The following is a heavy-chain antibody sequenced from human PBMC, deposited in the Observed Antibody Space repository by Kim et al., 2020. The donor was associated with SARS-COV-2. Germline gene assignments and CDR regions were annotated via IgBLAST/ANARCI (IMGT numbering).Heavy chain of an antibody. D-gene: IGHD2-21*02. CDR3: ARRSYCGGDCTILPSYYHGMDV. CDR1: GYSFATYL. CDR2: IYPGDSDI. V-gene: IGHV5-51*01. Sequence: GESLKISCQGSGYSFATYLIVWVRQMPGKGLEWVGNIYPGDSDIRYSPSFQGQVIISADKSISTTYLQWSSLTASDSAIYYCARRSYCGGDCTILPSYYHGMDVWGQGTTVIVSS. J-gene: IGHJ6*02.